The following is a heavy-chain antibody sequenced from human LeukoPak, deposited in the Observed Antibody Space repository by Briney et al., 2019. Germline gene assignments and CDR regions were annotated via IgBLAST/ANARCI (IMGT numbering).Heavy chain of an antibody. D-gene: IGHD5-24*01. J-gene: IGHJ4*02. CDR1: GLTFRSFW. Sequence: GGSLKLSCAVSGLTFRSFWMSWVRQAPGKGLEWVANINQDGSEKYFVDSVKGRFTISRDNSKNSLHLQMNTLRAEDTALYYCARERDGRFFDYWGQGTLVTVSS. CDR3: ARERDGRFFDY. V-gene: IGHV3-7*01. CDR2: INQDGSEK.